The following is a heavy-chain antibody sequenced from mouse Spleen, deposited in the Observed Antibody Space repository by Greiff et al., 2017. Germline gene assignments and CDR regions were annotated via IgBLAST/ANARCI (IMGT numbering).Heavy chain of an antibody. Sequence: QVQLQQPGAELVMPGASVKLSCKASGYTFSSYWMHWVKQRPGQGLEWIGEIDPSDSYTNYNQKFKGKATLTVDKSSSTAYMQLSSLTSEDSAVYYCARSGDSGTTVVGGYWGQGTTLTVSS. D-gene: IGHD1-1*01. CDR1: GYTFSSYW. J-gene: IGHJ2*01. CDR2: IDPSDSYT. CDR3: ARSGDSGTTVVGGY. V-gene: IGHV1-69*01.